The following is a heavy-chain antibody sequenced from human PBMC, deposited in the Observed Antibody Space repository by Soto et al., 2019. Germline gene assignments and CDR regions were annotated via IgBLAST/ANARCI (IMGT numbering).Heavy chain of an antibody. D-gene: IGHD6-19*01. V-gene: IGHV4-4*02. J-gene: IGHJ6*02. CDR3: ARRGSSGWIYYYYGMDV. Sequence: SETLSLTCAVSGGSISSSNWWSLVRQPPGKGLEWIGEIYHSGSTNYNPSLKSRVTISVDKSKNQFSLKLSSVTAADTAVYYCARRGSSGWIYYYYGMDVWGQGTTGTVSS. CDR2: IYHSGST. CDR1: GGSISSSNW.